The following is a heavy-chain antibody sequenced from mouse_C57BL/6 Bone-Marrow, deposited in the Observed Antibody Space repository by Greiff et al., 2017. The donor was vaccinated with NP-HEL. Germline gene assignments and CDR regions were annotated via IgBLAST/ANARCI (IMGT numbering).Heavy chain of an antibody. Sequence: EVKLVDSGGGLVQPGGSLKLSCAASGFTFSDYYMYWVRQTPEKRLEWVAYISNGGGSTYYPDTVKGRFTISRDNAKNTLYLQMSRLKSEDTAMYYCARMELFAYWGQGTLVTVSA. CDR3: ARMELFAY. CDR1: GFTFSDYY. CDR2: ISNGGGST. V-gene: IGHV5-12*01. J-gene: IGHJ3*01.